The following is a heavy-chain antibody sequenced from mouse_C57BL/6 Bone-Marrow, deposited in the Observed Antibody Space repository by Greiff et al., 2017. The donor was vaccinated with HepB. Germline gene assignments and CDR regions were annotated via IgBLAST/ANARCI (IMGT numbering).Heavy chain of an antibody. J-gene: IGHJ3*01. CDR2: INPSSGYT. V-gene: IGHV1-4*01. D-gene: IGHD2-4*01. Sequence: QVQLQQSGAELARPGASVKMSCKASGYTFTSYTMHWVKQRPGQGLEWIGYINPSSGYTKYNQKFKDKATLTADKSSSTAYMQLSSLTSEDSAVYYCARSIYYDYDGLTYWGQGTLVTVSA. CDR3: ARSIYYDYDGLTY. CDR1: GYTFTSYT.